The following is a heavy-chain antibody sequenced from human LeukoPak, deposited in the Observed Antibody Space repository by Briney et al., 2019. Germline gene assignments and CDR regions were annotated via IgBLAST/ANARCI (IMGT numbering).Heavy chain of an antibody. V-gene: IGHV3-64*01. J-gene: IGHJ5*02. Sequence: GGSLRLSCAASGFTFSSCAMHWVRQAPGKGLEYVSAISSDGGTTYYANSVKGRFTISRDNSKNTVYLQMGNLRAEDMAVYYCARDLRPNWGSDRFDPWGQGTLVTVSS. D-gene: IGHD7-27*01. CDR1: GFTFSSCA. CDR3: ARDLRPNWGSDRFDP. CDR2: ISSDGGTT.